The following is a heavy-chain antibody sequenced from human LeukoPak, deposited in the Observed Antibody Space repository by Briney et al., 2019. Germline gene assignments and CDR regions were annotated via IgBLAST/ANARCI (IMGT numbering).Heavy chain of an antibody. J-gene: IGHJ4*02. CDR1: GFTFNSYG. CDR3: AKEGPGAAQWDNNFDY. V-gene: IGHV3-23*01. CDR2: ISGSGDST. D-gene: IGHD1-26*01. Sequence: GGSLRLSCAASGFTFNSYGMSWVRQAPGKGLEWVSAISGSGDSTYYADSVKGRFTISRDNSKNTLYLQMNSLRAEDTAVYYCAKEGPGAAQWDNNFDYWGQGTLVTVSS.